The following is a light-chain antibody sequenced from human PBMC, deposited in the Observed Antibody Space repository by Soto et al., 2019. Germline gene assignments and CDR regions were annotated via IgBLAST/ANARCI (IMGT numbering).Light chain of an antibody. CDR1: QSLSGW. CDR2: DAS. CDR3: QQYNSYPWT. J-gene: IGKJ1*01. Sequence: DIQMTQSPSTLSASVGDRVTITCRASQSLSGWLAWRQQKPEKAPKLLIYDASNLESGVPSRFSGSGSGTEFTLTISSLQPDDFATYYCQQYNSYPWTFGQGTQVEIK. V-gene: IGKV1-5*01.